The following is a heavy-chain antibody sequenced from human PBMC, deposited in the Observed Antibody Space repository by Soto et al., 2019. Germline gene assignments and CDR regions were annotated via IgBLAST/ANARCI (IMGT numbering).Heavy chain of an antibody. V-gene: IGHV4-59*01. CDR3: ARDMPYGDGGLAGCDY. CDR1: GVSITGSY. J-gene: IGHJ4*02. CDR2: VYHSGTT. Sequence: LSLTCSVSGVSITGSYGSWIRQPPGKTLEWIGYVYHSGTTTYNPSRKSRVSISVDTSKNQFSLRLTSVIAADTAVYYCARDMPYGDGGLAGCDYWGQGILVTVSS. D-gene: IGHD3-16*01.